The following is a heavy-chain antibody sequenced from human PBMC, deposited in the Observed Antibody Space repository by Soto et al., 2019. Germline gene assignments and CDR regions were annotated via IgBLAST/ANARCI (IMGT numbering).Heavy chain of an antibody. CDR1: GLSLSTSGEA. CDR3: GHYVSTSPAGWFDP. Sequence: QITLKESGPTLVKPTQTLTLTCTFSGLSLSTSGEAVGWIRQPPGKALEWLALIYWDDDKRYNPTLKTRLTITKDTAKNQVVLTLTNMDPVDTATDYCGHYVSTSPAGWFDPWGQGILVTVSS. J-gene: IGHJ5*02. CDR2: IYWDDDK. D-gene: IGHD3-10*02. V-gene: IGHV2-5*02.